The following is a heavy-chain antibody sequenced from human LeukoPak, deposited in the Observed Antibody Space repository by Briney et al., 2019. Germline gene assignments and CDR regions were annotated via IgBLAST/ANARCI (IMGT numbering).Heavy chain of an antibody. D-gene: IGHD2-21*01. CDR1: GFIFSNYA. Sequence: GGSLRLSCEVSGFIFSNYAMSYVRDAPGKRPICVSGISGSGGRTHYADYVKGWFIISRESSKNTVFLQMNSLRVDDMALYYCAKDPNGDWVGGFDMLGQGKMVTVSS. J-gene: IGHJ3*02. CDR3: AKDPNGDWVGGFDM. CDR2: ISGSGGRT. V-gene: IGHV3-23*01.